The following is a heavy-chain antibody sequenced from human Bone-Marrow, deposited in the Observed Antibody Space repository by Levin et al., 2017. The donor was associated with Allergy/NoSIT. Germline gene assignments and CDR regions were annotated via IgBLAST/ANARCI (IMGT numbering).Heavy chain of an antibody. CDR3: ARRIVFLDPYFDY. Sequence: GGSLRLSCGVSGFSFSRYAMSWVRQAPGKGLEWVSTITGDGGSTYYAESVKGRFTISRDNSKNTLSLQVNSLRAEDTAVYYCARRIVFLDPYFDYWGPGTRVTVSS. CDR1: GFSFSRYA. V-gene: IGHV3-23*01. CDR2: ITGDGGST. D-gene: IGHD5/OR15-5a*01. J-gene: IGHJ4*02.